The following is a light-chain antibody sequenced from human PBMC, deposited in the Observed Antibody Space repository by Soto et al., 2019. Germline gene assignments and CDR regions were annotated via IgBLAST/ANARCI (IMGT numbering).Light chain of an antibody. CDR3: QVRTDWPPFKYT. CDR1: QSVDSF. CDR2: DTS. Sequence: EIVLTQSPASLSLSPGERATLSCRASQSVDSFLAWYQQKPGRTPRLLIYDTSNRATGIPARFSGSGSGTDFTLTISRLEPEDFSVYYCQVRTDWPPFKYTFGQGTKLEVK. J-gene: IGKJ2*01. V-gene: IGKV3-11*01.